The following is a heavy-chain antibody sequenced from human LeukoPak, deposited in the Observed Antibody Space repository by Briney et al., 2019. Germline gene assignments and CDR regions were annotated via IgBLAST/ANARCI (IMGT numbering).Heavy chain of an antibody. CDR2: VNQDGSEE. CDR3: VRDGGVSGYDLLDY. Sequence: GGSLRLSCAASGFTFSNYWMSWVRQAPGKGLEWVAHVNQDGSEEHYMDSVKARFIISRDNAKNSLSMQMDSLRAEDTAVYYCVRDGGVSGYDLLDYWGQGTLVTVSS. J-gene: IGHJ4*02. V-gene: IGHV3-7*01. CDR1: GFTFSNYW. D-gene: IGHD5-12*01.